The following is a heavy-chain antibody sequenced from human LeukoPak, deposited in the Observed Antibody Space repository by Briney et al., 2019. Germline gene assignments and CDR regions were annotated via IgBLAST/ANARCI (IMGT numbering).Heavy chain of an antibody. CDR3: AKEDCSSTSCPSD. CDR1: GFTFSSYG. J-gene: IGHJ4*02. V-gene: IGHV3-30*18. Sequence: GGSLRLSCAASGFTFSSYGMHWVRQAPGKGLEWVAVISYDGSNKYYADSVKGRFTISRDNSKNTLYLQMNSLRAEDMAVYYCAKEDCSSTSCPSDWGQGTLVTVSS. CDR2: ISYDGSNK. D-gene: IGHD2-2*01.